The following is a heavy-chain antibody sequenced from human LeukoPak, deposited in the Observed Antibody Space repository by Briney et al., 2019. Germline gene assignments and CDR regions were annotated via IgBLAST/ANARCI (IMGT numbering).Heavy chain of an antibody. CDR1: GFTFSGYA. J-gene: IGHJ4*02. D-gene: IGHD6-19*01. CDR2: ISSSSSYI. Sequence: GGSLRLSCAASGFTFSGYAISWVRQAPGKGLEWVSSISSSSSYIYYADSVKGRFTISRDNAKNSLYLQMNSLRAEDTAVYYCARDDVAVAGTSDFDYWGQGTLVTVSS. V-gene: IGHV3-21*01. CDR3: ARDDVAVAGTSDFDY.